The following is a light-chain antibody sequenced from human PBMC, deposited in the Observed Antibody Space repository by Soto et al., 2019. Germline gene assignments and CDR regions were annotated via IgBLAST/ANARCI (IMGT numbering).Light chain of an antibody. CDR1: QSVSSN. V-gene: IGKV3-15*01. CDR2: GAS. J-gene: IGKJ1*01. Sequence: EIVMTQSPATLSVSPGERATLSCRASQSVSSNLAWYQQKPGQAPRLLIYGASTRATGIPARFSGSGSGTEFTLTISSLQSEDFALYYCQQYNDWRWTFGQGTEVEIK. CDR3: QQYNDWRWT.